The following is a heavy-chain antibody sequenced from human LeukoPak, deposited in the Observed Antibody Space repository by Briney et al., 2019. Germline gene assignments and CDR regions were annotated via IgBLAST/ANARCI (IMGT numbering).Heavy chain of an antibody. V-gene: IGHV3-74*01. CDR1: GFTFSSSW. D-gene: IGHD1-26*01. J-gene: IGHJ4*02. CDR3: ARVLGGYYSDY. CDR2: INSDGSST. Sequence: GGSLRLSCAASGFTFSSSWMHWVRQAPEKGLVWVSRINSDGSSTSYADSVKGRFTISRDNAKNTLFLQMNSLRAEDTALYHCARVLGGYYSDYWGQGTLVTVSS.